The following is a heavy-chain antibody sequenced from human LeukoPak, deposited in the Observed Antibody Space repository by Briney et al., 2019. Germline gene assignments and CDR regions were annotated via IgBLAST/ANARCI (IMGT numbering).Heavy chain of an antibody. V-gene: IGHV3-73*01. J-gene: IGHJ3*02. D-gene: IGHD1-1*01. CDR1: GFTFSDSA. Sequence: GGSLRLSCAASGFTFSDSAIHWVRQASGKGLEWLGRIRTKSNRYVTAYAASLKGRFSISRDDSKKMAYLQMNSLETEDTAMYYCTRHRPPEGTDAFEIWGQGTMVTVSS. CDR2: IRTKSNRYVT. CDR3: TRHRPPEGTDAFEI.